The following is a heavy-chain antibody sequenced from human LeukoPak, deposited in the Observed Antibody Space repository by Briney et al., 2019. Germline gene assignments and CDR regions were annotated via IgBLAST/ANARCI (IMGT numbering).Heavy chain of an antibody. CDR1: GYTFTSYA. V-gene: IGHV1-3*01. CDR3: AREPSSSWYGGFDY. D-gene: IGHD6-13*01. CDR2: INAGNGNT. Sequence: ASVKVSCKASGYTFTSYAMHWVRQAPGQRLEWMGWINAGNGNTKYSQKFQGRVTITRDTSASTAYMELSSLRSEVTAVYYCAREPSSSWYGGFDYWGQGTLVTVSS. J-gene: IGHJ4*02.